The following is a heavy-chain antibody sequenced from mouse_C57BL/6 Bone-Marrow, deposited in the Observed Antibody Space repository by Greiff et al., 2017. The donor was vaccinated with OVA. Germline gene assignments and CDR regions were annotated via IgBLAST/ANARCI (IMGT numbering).Heavy chain of an antibody. D-gene: IGHD2-1*01. Sequence: VQLQQSGPELVKPGASVKISCKASGYTFTDYYMNWVKQSPGQSLEWIGDINPNNGGTSYNQKFKGKATLTVDKSSSTAYMELRSLTDEDSAVYYCARVYYVKCAMDYWGQGTSVTVSS. CDR1: GYTFTDYY. CDR3: ARVYYVKCAMDY. CDR2: INPNNGGT. V-gene: IGHV1-26*01. J-gene: IGHJ4*01.